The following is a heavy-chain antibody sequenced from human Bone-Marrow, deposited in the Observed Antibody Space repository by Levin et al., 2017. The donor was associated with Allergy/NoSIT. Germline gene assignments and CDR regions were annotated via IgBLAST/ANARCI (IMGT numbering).Heavy chain of an antibody. CDR2: ISYSEST. V-gene: IGHV4-59*02. Sequence: SQTLSLTCSVSGVSVSSYFWSWIRQPPGKGLEWIAAYISYSESTNYNPSLKSRVTISVDTSKNQFSLRLNSMTAADTAVYYCATLATRGSGWYIENWGQGTLVTVSS. J-gene: IGHJ4*02. CDR3: ATLATRGSGWYIEN. CDR1: GVSVSSYF. D-gene: IGHD6-19*01.